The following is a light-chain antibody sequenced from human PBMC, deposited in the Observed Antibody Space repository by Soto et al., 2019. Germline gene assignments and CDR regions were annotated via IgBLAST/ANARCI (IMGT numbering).Light chain of an antibody. CDR2: KAS. V-gene: IGKV1-5*03. J-gene: IGKJ2*01. Sequence: DIQMTQSPSTLSASVRDRVTITCRASQTISSWLAWFQQRPGRAPKFLIYKASSLKNGVPLRFSGSGSGTDFTLTINSLQAEDVALYYCQQYYSPPYTFGQGTKVDIK. CDR3: QQYYSPPYT. CDR1: QTISSW.